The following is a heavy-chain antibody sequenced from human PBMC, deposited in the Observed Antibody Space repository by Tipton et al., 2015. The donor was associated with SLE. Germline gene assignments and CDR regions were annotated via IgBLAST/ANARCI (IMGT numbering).Heavy chain of an antibody. Sequence: TLSLTCTVSGGSISSYYWSWIRQPPGKGLEWIGDIYYSGSTNYNPSLKSRVTISVDTSKNQFSLKLSSVTAADTAVYYCARNRGYCGGDCYSSFDYWGQGTLVTVSS. CDR3: ARNRGYCGGDCYSSFDY. J-gene: IGHJ4*02. V-gene: IGHV4-59*01. CDR2: IYYSGST. CDR1: GGSISSYY. D-gene: IGHD2-21*01.